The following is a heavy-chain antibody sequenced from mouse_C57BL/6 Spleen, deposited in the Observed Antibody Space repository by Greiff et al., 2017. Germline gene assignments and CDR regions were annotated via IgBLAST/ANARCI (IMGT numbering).Heavy chain of an antibody. CDR1: GYTFTSYL. J-gene: IGHJ3*01. Sequence: VQLQQPGAELVKPGASVKMSCKASGYTFTSYLITWVKQRPGQGLEWIGDIYPGSGSTNYNEKFKSKATLTVDTSSSTAYMQLSSLTSEDSAVYYCARLRVYYYGSSYWGQGTLVTVSA. CDR3: ARLRVYYYGSSY. D-gene: IGHD1-1*01. V-gene: IGHV1-55*01. CDR2: IYPGSGST.